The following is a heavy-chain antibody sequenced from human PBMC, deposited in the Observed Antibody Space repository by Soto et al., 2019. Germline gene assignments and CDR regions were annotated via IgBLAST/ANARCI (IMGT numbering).Heavy chain of an antibody. V-gene: IGHV1-18*01. J-gene: IGHJ4*02. D-gene: IGHD1-26*01. CDR3: AYVGGSATGGYDFHI. CDR1: GSTFTSNA. Sequence: HLVQSGPEVKKPGASVKISCKVSGSTFTSNAIGWVRQAPGQRLEWMGWISTYNDHMASAPTLWGRLTMTTDTSTTTAYMELRNLLSDGAGLYYCAYVGGSATGGYDFHIWGQGTPVTISS. CDR2: ISTYNDHM.